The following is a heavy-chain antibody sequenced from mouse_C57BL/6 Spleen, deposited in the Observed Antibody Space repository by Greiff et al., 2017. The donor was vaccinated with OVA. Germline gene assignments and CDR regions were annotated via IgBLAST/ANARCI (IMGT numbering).Heavy chain of an antibody. CDR2: IDPSDSYT. D-gene: IGHD1-1*01. V-gene: IGHV1-69*01. CDR1: GYTFTSYW. CDR3: ARSRVYYGSTLFDY. J-gene: IGHJ2*01. Sequence: QVQLKQPGAELVMPGASVKLSCKASGYTFTSYWMHWVKQRPGQGLEWIGEIDPSDSYTNYNQKFKGKSTLTVDKSSSTAYMQLSSLTSEDSAVYYCARSRVYYGSTLFDYWGQGTTLTVSS.